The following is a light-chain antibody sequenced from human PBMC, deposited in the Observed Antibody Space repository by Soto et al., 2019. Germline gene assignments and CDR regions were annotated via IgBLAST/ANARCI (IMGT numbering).Light chain of an antibody. J-gene: IGLJ1*01. CDR1: SSDIGDYYY. CDR3: SSYTNNTTPCV. Sequence: QSVLTQPASVSGSPGQSITISCTGTSSDIGDYYYVSWYQQHPGKAPKLMMFEVRNRPSGVPYRFSGSKSGYTASLTISGLQAEDKADYYCSSYTNNTTPCVFGTGTKVTVL. CDR2: EVR. V-gene: IGLV2-14*01.